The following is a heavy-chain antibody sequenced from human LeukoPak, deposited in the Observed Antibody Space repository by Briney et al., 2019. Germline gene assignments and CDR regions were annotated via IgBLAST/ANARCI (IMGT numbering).Heavy chain of an antibody. Sequence: PGGSLRLSCAASGFIFGSYGVHWVRQAPGKGLEWVAFTPYHGVSRYYTESVKGRFTISRDNSKSTLYLQMNSLRIEDTAVYYCAKDRHGDYTSDYWGQGTLVIVSS. CDR2: TPYHGVSR. J-gene: IGHJ4*02. V-gene: IGHV3-30*02. D-gene: IGHD4-17*01. CDR3: AKDRHGDYTSDY. CDR1: GFIFGSYG.